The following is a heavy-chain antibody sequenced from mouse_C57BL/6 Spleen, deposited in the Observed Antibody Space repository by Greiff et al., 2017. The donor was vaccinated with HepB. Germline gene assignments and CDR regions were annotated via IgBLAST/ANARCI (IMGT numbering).Heavy chain of an antibody. J-gene: IGHJ3*01. Sequence: VQLKESGPGMVKPSQSLSLTCTVTGYSITSGYDWHWIRHFPGNKLEWMGYISYSGSTNYNPSLKSRISITHDTSKNHFFLKLNSVTTEDTATYYCARAAYGYEFAYWGQGTLVTVSA. CDR1: GYSITSGYD. D-gene: IGHD2-2*01. CDR3: ARAAYGYEFAY. CDR2: ISYSGST. V-gene: IGHV3-1*01.